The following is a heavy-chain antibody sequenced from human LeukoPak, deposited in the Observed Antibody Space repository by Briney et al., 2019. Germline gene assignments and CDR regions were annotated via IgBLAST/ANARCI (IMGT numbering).Heavy chain of an antibody. D-gene: IGHD5/OR15-5a*01. CDR2: LYYGGNT. CDR1: GGSISSSIYY. V-gene: IGHV4-39*01. Sequence: PSETLSLTCTVSGGSISSSIYYWGWIRQSPEKGLEWIGSLYYGGNTYNNPSLKSRVTISVDTSKNQFSLKLRSVTAADTAVYYCARHFVYPKAFDIWGQGKMVTVSS. CDR3: ARHFVYPKAFDI. J-gene: IGHJ3*02.